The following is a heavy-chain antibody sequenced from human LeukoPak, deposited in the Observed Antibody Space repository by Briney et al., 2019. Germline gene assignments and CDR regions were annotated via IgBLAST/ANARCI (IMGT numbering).Heavy chain of an antibody. V-gene: IGHV4-39*07. Sequence: SETLSLTCTVSGGSISSSSYYWGWIRQPPGKGLEWIGNIYYSGSTYCNPSLKSRVTISVDTSKDQFSLKLSSVTAADTAVYYCARGGRLRYFDYWGQGTLVTVSS. D-gene: IGHD3-16*01. CDR3: ARGGRLRYFDY. J-gene: IGHJ4*02. CDR1: GGSISSSSYY. CDR2: IYYSGST.